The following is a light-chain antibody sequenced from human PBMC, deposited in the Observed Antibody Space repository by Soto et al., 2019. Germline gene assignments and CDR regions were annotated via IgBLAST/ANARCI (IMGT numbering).Light chain of an antibody. CDR2: EVS. Sequence: QSVLTQPASVSGSPGQSITISCTGTSSDVGAYNYVSWYQQHPGKAPKLMIFEVSDRPSGVSNRFSRSKSGNTASLTISGLQAEDEADYYCSSYTSSNTLVFGGGTKLTVL. V-gene: IGLV2-14*01. J-gene: IGLJ2*01. CDR1: SSDVGAYNY. CDR3: SSYTSSNTLV.